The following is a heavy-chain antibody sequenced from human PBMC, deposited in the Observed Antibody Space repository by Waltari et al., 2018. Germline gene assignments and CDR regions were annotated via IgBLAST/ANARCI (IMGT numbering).Heavy chain of an antibody. CDR1: GGSISSYY. D-gene: IGHD3-10*01. CDR2: IYYSGST. J-gene: IGHJ6*03. Sequence: QVQLQESGPGLVKPSETLSLTCTVSGGSISSYYWSWIRQPPGKGLEWIGYIYYSGSTNYNPSLKSRVTISVDTSKNQFSLKLSSVTAADTAVYYCARGDYYGSGSYSRRYYYYYMDVWGKGTTVTVSS. CDR3: ARGDYYGSGSYSRRYYYYYMDV. V-gene: IGHV4-59*01.